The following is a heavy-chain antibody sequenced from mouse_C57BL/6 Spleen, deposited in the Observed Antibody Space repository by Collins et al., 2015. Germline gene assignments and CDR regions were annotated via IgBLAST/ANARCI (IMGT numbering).Heavy chain of an antibody. V-gene: IGHV1-52*01. CDR2: IDPSDSET. D-gene: IGHD2-4*01. J-gene: IGHJ4*01. CDR3: ARYYDYDGAMDY. Sequence: QVQLQQPGAELVRPGSSVKLSCKASGYTFTSYWMHWVKQRPIQGLEWIGNIDPSDSETHYNQKFTDKATLTVDKSSSTAYMQLSSLTSEDSAVYYCARYYDYDGAMDYWGQGTSVTVSS. CDR1: GYTFTSYW.